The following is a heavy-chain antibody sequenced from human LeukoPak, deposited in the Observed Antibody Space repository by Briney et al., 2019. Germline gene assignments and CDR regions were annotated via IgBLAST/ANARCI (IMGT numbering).Heavy chain of an antibody. Sequence: SQTLSLTCTVSGGSISSGDYYWSWIRQPPGKGLEWIGYIYYSGSTYYNPSLKSRVTISVDTSKNQSSLKLSSVTAADTAVYYCARGYSGSSTPYYFDYWGQGTLVTVSS. CDR3: ARGYSGSSTPYYFDY. J-gene: IGHJ4*02. CDR2: IYYSGST. V-gene: IGHV4-30-4*01. CDR1: GGSISSGDYY. D-gene: IGHD1-26*01.